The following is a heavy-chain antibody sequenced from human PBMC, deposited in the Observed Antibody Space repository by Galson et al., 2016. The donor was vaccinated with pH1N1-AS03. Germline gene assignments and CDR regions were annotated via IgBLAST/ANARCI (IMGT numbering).Heavy chain of an antibody. CDR2: IHYSGIT. CDR1: GGTFSGYY. V-gene: IGHV4-34*08. D-gene: IGHD2-21*01. CDR3: AGSECGVDCYRRTYDL. J-gene: IGHJ4*02. Sequence: TLSLTCASHGGTFSGYYWSWIRQTPGKGLEWIGEIHYSGITNYNPSLKSPFTISVDWSTSQFSLPLSSVPAADTAVYSCAGSECGVDCYRRTYDLWGQGTQVTVSS.